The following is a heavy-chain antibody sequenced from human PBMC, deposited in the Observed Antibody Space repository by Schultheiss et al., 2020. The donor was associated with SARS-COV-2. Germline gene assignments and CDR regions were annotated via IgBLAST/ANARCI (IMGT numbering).Heavy chain of an antibody. CDR3: TTDFWSIAARPGPIDY. V-gene: IGHV3-23*01. J-gene: IGHJ4*02. Sequence: GGSLRLSCAASGFTFSSYAMSWVRQAPGKGLEWVSYISSSGSTIYYADSVKGRFTISRDNSKNTLYLQMNSLKTEDTAVYYCTTDFWSIAARPGPIDYWGQGTLVTVSS. CDR2: ISSSGSTI. D-gene: IGHD6-6*01. CDR1: GFTFSSYA.